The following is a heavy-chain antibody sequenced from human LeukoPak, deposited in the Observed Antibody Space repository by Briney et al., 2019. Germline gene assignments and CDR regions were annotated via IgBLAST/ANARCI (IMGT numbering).Heavy chain of an antibody. CDR3: ARKYCSSTSCLFDY. D-gene: IGHD2-2*01. CDR2: ISTSGSPI. CDR1: GFTFSSYE. V-gene: IGHV3-48*03. J-gene: IGHJ4*02. Sequence: GRSLRLSCAASGFTFSSYEMNWVRQAPGKGLEWVSYISTSGSPIYYADSVKGRFTISRDNAKNSLYLQMNSLRAEDTAVYYCARKYCSSTSCLFDYWGQGTLVTVSS.